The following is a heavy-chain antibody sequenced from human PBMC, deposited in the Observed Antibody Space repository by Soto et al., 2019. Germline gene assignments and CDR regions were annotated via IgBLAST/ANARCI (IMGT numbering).Heavy chain of an antibody. Sequence: PGGSLRLSCAASGFSFSVYGMHWVRQAPGKGLEWVAAISYDGRFTYYADSVKGRFTISRENSKNTLFLHMNSLRPEGTALYYCTKDSTTGLLDPWGQGTLVTVSS. CDR3: TKDSTTGLLDP. J-gene: IGHJ5*02. D-gene: IGHD1-26*01. CDR2: ISYDGRFT. CDR1: GFSFSVYG. V-gene: IGHV3-30*18.